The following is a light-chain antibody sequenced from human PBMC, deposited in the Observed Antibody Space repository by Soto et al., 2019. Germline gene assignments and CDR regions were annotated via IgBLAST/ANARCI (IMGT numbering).Light chain of an antibody. CDR3: QQTYITPPWT. V-gene: IGKV1-39*01. Sequence: DIQMTQSPSSLSASVGDRVTITCRASQSISRFLNWYQQKSGKPPQLLIYAASSLQSGVQSRFSGSGSGTDFTLTISSLQPEDFATYYCQQTYITPPWTFGQGSKVEIK. CDR2: AAS. J-gene: IGKJ1*01. CDR1: QSISRF.